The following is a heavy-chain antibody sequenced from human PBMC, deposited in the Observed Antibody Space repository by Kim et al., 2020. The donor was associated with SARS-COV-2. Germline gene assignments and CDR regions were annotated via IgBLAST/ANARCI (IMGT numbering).Heavy chain of an antibody. CDR3: AREANNYGSSGLVAFDI. J-gene: IGHJ3*02. CDR1: GGSISSYY. CDR2: IYYSGST. D-gene: IGHD3-22*01. V-gene: IGHV4-59*01. Sequence: SETLSLTCTVSGGSISSYYWSWIRQPPGKGLEWIGYIYYSGSTNYNPSLKSRVTISVDTSKNQFSLKLSSVTAADTAVYYCAREANNYGSSGLVAFDIWGQGTMVTVSS.